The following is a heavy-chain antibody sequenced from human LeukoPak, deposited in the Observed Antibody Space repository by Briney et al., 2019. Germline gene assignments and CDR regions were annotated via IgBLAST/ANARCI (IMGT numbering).Heavy chain of an antibody. J-gene: IGHJ4*02. D-gene: IGHD5-24*01. V-gene: IGHV4-39*01. CDR1: GGSTSSSSYY. CDR3: ARRRDGYNYDY. CDR2: IYYSGST. Sequence: SETLSLTCTVSGGSTSSSSYYWGWIRQPPGKGLEWIGSIYYSGSTYYNPSLKSRVTISVDTSKNQFSLKLSSVTAADTAVYYCARRRDGYNYDYWGQGTLVTVSS.